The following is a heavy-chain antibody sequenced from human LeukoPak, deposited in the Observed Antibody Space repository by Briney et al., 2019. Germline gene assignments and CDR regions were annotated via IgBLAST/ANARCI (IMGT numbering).Heavy chain of an antibody. V-gene: IGHV3-7*01. CDR3: ARVGVTMVRGVIIDGYYYYMDV. Sequence: GGSLRLSCAASGFTFSSYWMSWVRQAPGKGLEWVANIKQDGSEKYYVDSVKGRFTISRDNAKNSLYLEMNSLRAEDKAVYYCARVGVTMVRGVIIDGYYYYMDVWGKGTTVTISS. J-gene: IGHJ6*03. CDR1: GFTFSSYW. D-gene: IGHD3-10*01. CDR2: IKQDGSEK.